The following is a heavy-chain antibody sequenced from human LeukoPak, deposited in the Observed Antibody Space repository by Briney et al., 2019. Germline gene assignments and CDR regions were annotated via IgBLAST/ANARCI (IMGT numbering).Heavy chain of an antibody. CDR3: ARHCCSGPAKRVFDI. Sequence: SETLSLTCTVSGGSIISSDYHWGWVRQPPGKGLEWIGTISYSGNTDYNPSLRSRVAISVDTSNNQFSLRLGSVTAADTAVYHCARHCCSGPAKRVFDIWGQGTMVTVSS. V-gene: IGHV4-39*01. D-gene: IGHD2-15*01. CDR1: GGSIISSDYH. CDR2: ISYSGNT. J-gene: IGHJ3*02.